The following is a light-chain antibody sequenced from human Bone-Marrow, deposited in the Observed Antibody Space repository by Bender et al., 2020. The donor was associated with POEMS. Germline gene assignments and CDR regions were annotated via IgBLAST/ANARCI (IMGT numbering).Light chain of an antibody. Sequence: QSALTQPASVSASPGQSITISCTGTSSDIGGYDYVSWYQHSPGKAPKLIIYGFNDRPSGVSDRFSGSKSGNTASLTVSGLQAEDEAVYFCCAFTAINTFAYVFGTGTTVSVL. CDR1: SSDIGGYDY. CDR3: CAFTAINTFAYV. CDR2: GFN. V-gene: IGLV2-14*03. J-gene: IGLJ1*01.